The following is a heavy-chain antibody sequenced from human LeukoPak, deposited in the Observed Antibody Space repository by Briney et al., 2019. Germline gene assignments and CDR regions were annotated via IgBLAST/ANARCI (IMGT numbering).Heavy chain of an antibody. CDR3: ASPLRFLEWLDDAFDL. V-gene: IGHV1-69*13. CDR1: RGTFSSDA. J-gene: IGHJ3*01. D-gene: IGHD3-3*01. Sequence: SVKVSCKASRGTFSSDAISWVRQAPGQGLEWMGGIIPIFGTANYAQKFQGRVTITEDESTSTAYMEVSSLSSEYTAVYYCASPLRFLEWLDDAFDLWRQGTMVTVSS. CDR2: IIPIFGTA.